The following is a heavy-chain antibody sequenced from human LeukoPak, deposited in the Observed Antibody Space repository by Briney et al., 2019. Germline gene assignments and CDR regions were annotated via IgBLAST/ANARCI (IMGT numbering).Heavy chain of an antibody. J-gene: IGHJ4*02. CDR1: GFTFSSYA. D-gene: IGHD2-21*02. V-gene: IGHV3-23*01. CDR2: ISGSGGST. Sequence: GGSLRLSCAASGFTFSSYAMSWVRQAPGKGLEWVSAISGSGGSTYYADSVKGRFTISGDNSKNTLYLQMNSLRAEDTAVYYCAKGGAYCGGDCQRASGYFDYWGQGTLVTVSS. CDR3: AKGGAYCGGDCQRASGYFDY.